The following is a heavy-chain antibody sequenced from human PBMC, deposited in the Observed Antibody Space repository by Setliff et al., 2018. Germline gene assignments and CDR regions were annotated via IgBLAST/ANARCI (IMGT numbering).Heavy chain of an antibody. CDR2: ISPYSGES. CDR3: TRSRGPRVVLAADFDF. CDR1: GFRFTSFG. J-gene: IGHJ4*02. V-gene: IGHV1-18*04. D-gene: IGHD3-16*01. Sequence: ASVKVSCKTSGFRFTSFGFSWVRQAPGQGLEWMGWISPYSGESNYAQKFQDRLTVTADTSTKTIYMELRSPTSDDTAVYFCTRSRGPRVVLAADFDFWGQGTLVTVSS.